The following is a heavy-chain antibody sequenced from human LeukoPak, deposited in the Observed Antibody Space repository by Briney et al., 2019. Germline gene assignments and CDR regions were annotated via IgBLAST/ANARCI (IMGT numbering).Heavy chain of an antibody. CDR3: AKEGEYSSSWYGHY. J-gene: IGHJ4*02. Sequence: PGGSLRLSCAASGFTFSSYAMSWVRQAPGKGLEWVSAISGSGGSTYYADSVKGRFTISRDNSKNTLYLQMSSLRAEDTAVYYCAKEGEYSSSWYGHYWGQGTLVTVSS. V-gene: IGHV3-23*01. CDR1: GFTFSSYA. CDR2: ISGSGGST. D-gene: IGHD6-13*01.